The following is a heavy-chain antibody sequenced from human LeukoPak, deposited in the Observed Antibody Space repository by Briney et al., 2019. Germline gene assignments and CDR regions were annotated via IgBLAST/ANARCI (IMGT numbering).Heavy chain of an antibody. CDR1: GGTFSSYA. J-gene: IGHJ3*02. D-gene: IGHD1-26*01. V-gene: IGHV1-69*05. Sequence: SVKVSCKASGGTFSSYAISWVRQAPGQGLEWMGGIIPIFGTANYAQKFQGRVTITTDESTSTAYMELSSLRSEDTAVYYCARSVGAHPGVFDIWGQGTMVTVSS. CDR2: IIPIFGTA. CDR3: ARSVGAHPGVFDI.